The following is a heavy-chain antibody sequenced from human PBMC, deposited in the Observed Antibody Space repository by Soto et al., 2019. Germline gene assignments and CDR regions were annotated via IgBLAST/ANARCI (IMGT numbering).Heavy chain of an antibody. CDR3: AKDPQQLAYYAFDI. D-gene: IGHD6-13*01. J-gene: IGHJ3*02. V-gene: IGHV3-23*01. CDR1: GFTIRCNA. Sequence: GGSLRLFCAASGFTIRCNAMSCVRQAPGKGLEWVSAISGSGGSTYYADSVKGRFTISRDNSKNTLYLQMNSLRAEDTAVYYCAKDPQQLAYYAFDIWRQGTMVTVSS. CDR2: ISGSGGST.